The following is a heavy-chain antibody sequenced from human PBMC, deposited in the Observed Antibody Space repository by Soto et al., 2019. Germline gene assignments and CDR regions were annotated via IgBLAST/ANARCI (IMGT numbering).Heavy chain of an antibody. CDR2: ISSSSSYI. CDR3: ARVSPRSGSSGWYYFDY. J-gene: IGHJ4*02. CDR1: GFTFSSYS. Sequence: NPVGSLRLSCAASGFTFSSYSMNWVRQAPGKGLEWVSSISSSSSYIYYADSVKGRFTISRDNAKNSLYLQMNSLRAEDTAVYYCARVSPRSGSSGWYYFDYWGQGTLVTVSS. D-gene: IGHD6-19*01. V-gene: IGHV3-21*01.